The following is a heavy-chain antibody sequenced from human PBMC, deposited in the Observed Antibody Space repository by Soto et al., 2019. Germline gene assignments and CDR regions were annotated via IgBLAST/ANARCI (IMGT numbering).Heavy chain of an antibody. CDR1: GFSFSRYG. J-gene: IGHJ3*01. CDR3: SKAMIGSYDSDAFDV. CDR2: ISYDESTT. V-gene: IGHV3-30*18. D-gene: IGHD3-22*01. Sequence: GGSLRLSCAASGFSFSRYGIHWVRQAPGKGLEWVAVISYDESTTFYADSVKGRFTISRDNSKNTLFLQMNSLRPEDTAVYYCSKAMIGSYDSDAFDVWCQGTMVTVSS.